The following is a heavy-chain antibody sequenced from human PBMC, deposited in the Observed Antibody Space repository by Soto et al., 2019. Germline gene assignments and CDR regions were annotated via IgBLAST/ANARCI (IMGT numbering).Heavy chain of an antibody. CDR2: IYYSGST. D-gene: IGHD6-19*01. CDR3: ARDVAVADYYYYGMDV. V-gene: IGHV4-59*01. CDR1: GGSISSYY. Sequence: QVQLQESGPGLVKPSETLSLTCTVSGGSISSYYWSWFRQPPGKGLEWIGYIYYSGSTNYNPSLKSRVTISVDTSKNQFSLKLSSVTAADTAVYYCARDVAVADYYYYGMDVWGQGTTVTVSS. J-gene: IGHJ6*02.